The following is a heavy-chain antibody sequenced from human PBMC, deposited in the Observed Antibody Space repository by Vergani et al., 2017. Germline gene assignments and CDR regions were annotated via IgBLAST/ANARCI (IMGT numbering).Heavy chain of an antibody. V-gene: IGHV3-23*01. Sequence: EVQLLESGGGLVQPGGSLRLSCAASGFTFSSYAMSWVRQAPGKGLGWVSAISGSGGSTYYADSVKGRFTISRDNSKNTLYLQMNSLRAEDTAVYYCATPCSSTSCYTWAFDIWGQGTMVTVSS. CDR3: ATPCSSTSCYTWAFDI. D-gene: IGHD2-2*02. CDR1: GFTFSSYA. CDR2: ISGSGGST. J-gene: IGHJ3*02.